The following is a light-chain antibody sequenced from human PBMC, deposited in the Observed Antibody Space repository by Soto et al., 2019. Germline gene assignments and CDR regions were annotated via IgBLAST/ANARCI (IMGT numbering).Light chain of an antibody. CDR2: DAS. Sequence: EIVLTQSPGTLSLSPGERATLSCRASQSVGNNYLAWYQQKPGQAPRFLIYDASSRATGIPDRFSGSGSGTDFTLTISRLEPEDFAVYYCEQDGSTPLTFGPGTKVDIK. CDR1: QSVGNNY. CDR3: EQDGSTPLT. J-gene: IGKJ3*01. V-gene: IGKV3-20*01.